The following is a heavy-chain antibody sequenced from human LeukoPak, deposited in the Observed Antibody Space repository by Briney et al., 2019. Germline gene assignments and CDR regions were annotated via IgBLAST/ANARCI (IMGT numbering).Heavy chain of an antibody. V-gene: IGHV4-61*02. CDR3: ARYRLGGFDP. J-gene: IGHJ5*02. CDR1: GGSISSSDYF. CDR2: INSRGST. D-gene: IGHD6-25*01. Sequence: SETLSLTCTASGGSISSSDYFWSWIRQPAGKGLEWIGRINSRGSTNYNPSLKSRVTLSVDTSKNQFSLKLTSVTVADTAVYYCARYRLGGFDPWGQGTLVTVSS.